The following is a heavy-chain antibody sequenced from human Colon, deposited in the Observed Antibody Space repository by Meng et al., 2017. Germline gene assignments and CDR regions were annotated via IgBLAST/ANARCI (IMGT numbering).Heavy chain of an antibody. Sequence: HAHLPQGCAGLLKPYGPLSLTCAVYVGSFSDYYLPWIRQPPGKGLEWVGEIHPSGSTYYSPSLQSRVTITLDTSKNQFSLTLSSMTAADTAVYYCARGVDWAKSGNFWGQGTLVTVSS. CDR3: ARGVDWAKSGNF. CDR2: IHPSGST. CDR1: VGSFSDYY. V-gene: IGHV4-34*01. J-gene: IGHJ4*02. D-gene: IGHD3-9*01.